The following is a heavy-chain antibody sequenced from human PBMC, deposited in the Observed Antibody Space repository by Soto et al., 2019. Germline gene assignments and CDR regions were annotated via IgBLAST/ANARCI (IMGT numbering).Heavy chain of an antibody. CDR3: ARKPIVATDDAFDI. V-gene: IGHV1-8*01. CDR2: MNPNSGNT. Sequence: ASVKVSCKASGYTFTSYDINWVRQATGQGLEWMGWMNPNSGNTGYAQKFQGRVTMTRNTSISTAYMELSSLRSEDTAVYYCARKPIVATDDAFDIWGQGTMVTVSS. J-gene: IGHJ3*02. CDR1: GYTFTSYD. D-gene: IGHD5-12*01.